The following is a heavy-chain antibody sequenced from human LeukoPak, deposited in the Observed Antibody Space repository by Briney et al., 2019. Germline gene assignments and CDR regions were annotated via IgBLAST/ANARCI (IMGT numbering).Heavy chain of an antibody. V-gene: IGHV3-23*01. CDR2: ISGSGGST. CDR1: GFTFSSYA. Sequence: PGGSLRLSCAASGFTFSSYAMSWVRQAPGKGLEWVSAISGSGGSTYYADSVKGRFTISRDNSKNTLYLQMNSLRAEDTAVYYCAKGWTEWELLPYYYGMDVWGQGTTVTVSS. D-gene: IGHD1-26*01. CDR3: AKGWTEWELLPYYYGMDV. J-gene: IGHJ6*02.